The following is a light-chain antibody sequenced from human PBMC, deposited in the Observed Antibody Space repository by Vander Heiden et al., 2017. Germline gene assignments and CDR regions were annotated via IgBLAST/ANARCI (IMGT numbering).Light chain of an antibody. CDR1: QSISSY. V-gene: IGKV1-39*01. Sequence: DIQMTQSPSSLSASVGDRVTITCRASQSISSYLNWYQQKPGKAPKILIYAASSFQSPVPSRCSGTGSGTAFTLTISRLQPEAVATDYCRRSYTTGWTFGQGTKVEIK. J-gene: IGKJ1*01. CDR3: RRSYTTGWT. CDR2: AAS.